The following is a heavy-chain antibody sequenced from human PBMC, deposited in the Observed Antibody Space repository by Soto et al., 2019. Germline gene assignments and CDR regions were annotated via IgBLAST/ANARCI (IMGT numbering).Heavy chain of an antibody. CDR1: GFTFSSYA. CDR3: AKITMVRGVRVDY. D-gene: IGHD3-10*01. Sequence: QVQLVESGGGVVQPGRSLRLSCAASGFTFSSYAMHWVRQAPGKELEWVAVISYDGSNKYYADSVKGRFTISRDNSKNTLYLQMNSLRAEDTAVYYCAKITMVRGVRVDYWGQGTLVTVSS. J-gene: IGHJ4*02. V-gene: IGHV3-30-3*02. CDR2: ISYDGSNK.